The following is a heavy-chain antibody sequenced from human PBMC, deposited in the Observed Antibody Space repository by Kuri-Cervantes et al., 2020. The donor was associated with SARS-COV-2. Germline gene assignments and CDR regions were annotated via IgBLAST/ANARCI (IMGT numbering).Heavy chain of an antibody. Sequence: SCAVSGYSISSGYYWGWIRQPPGKGLEWIGEINHSGSTNYNPSLKSRVTISVDTSKNQFSLKLSSVTAADTAVYYCARAAYDEGGYSYGPRYYYGMDVWGQGTTVTVSS. V-gene: IGHV4-38-2*01. CDR3: ARAAYDEGGYSYGPRYYYGMDV. D-gene: IGHD5-18*01. CDR2: INHSGST. J-gene: IGHJ6*02. CDR1: GYSISSGYY.